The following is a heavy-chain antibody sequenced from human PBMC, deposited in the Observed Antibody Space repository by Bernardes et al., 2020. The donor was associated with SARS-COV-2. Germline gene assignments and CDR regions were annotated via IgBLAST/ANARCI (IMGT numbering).Heavy chain of an antibody. CDR1: EFTLRTYW. V-gene: IGHV3-74*01. CDR3: AKRGLRGYCSDDPCSGWFDA. CDR2: MDPAGGRI. J-gene: IGHJ5*02. D-gene: IGHD2-15*01. Sequence: GGSLRLSCADSEFTLRTYWVHWVRQVPGKGLVWVSRMDPAGGRIDYADSVRGRFSISRDNAENTVSLQMNSLRAEDTAVYYCAKRGLRGYCSDDPCSGWFDAWGQGTLVTVSS.